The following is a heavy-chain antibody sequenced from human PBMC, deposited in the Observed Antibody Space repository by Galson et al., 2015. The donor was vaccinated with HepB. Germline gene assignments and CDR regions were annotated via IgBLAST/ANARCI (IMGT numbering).Heavy chain of an antibody. V-gene: IGHV3-30-3*01. CDR2: ISYDGSNK. Sequence: SLRLSCAASGFTFSSYAMHWVRQAPGKGLEWVAVISYDGSNKYYADSVKGRFTISRDNSKNTLYLQMNSLRAEDTAVYYCARDLGGFLGGSGTQPYGAFDIWGQGTMVTVSS. D-gene: IGHD3-16*01. J-gene: IGHJ3*02. CDR3: ARDLGGFLGGSGTQPYGAFDI. CDR1: GFTFSSYA.